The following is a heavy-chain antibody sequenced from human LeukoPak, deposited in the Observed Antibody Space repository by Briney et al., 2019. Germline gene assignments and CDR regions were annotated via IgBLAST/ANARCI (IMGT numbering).Heavy chain of an antibody. CDR2: IQYDGDNK. D-gene: IGHD1-26*01. Sequence: GGSLRLSCVASGFTFTRSAMHWVRQAPGKGLEWVAFIQYDGDNKYYADSVKGRFTISGDDSQNTLYLQMNSLTVEDTAVYYCAKRWDSTWSYFDLWGQGTLVTVSS. J-gene: IGHJ4*02. CDR3: AKRWDSTWSYFDL. V-gene: IGHV3-30*02. CDR1: GFTFTRSA.